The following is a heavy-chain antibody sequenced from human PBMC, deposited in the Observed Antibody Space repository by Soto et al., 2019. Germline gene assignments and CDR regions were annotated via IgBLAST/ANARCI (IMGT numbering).Heavy chain of an antibody. CDR3: ATVEVSGSANFYFYHYYDMDV. V-gene: IGHV1-69*13. Sequence: SVKVSCKPSGGSFSKNAINWVRQAPGQGLEWMGGIIPIFGLINYAPEFQGRLTITADESRSATYMDLSSLTSGDTAMYYCATVEVSGSANFYFYHYYDMDVWGLGTSVTVSS. CDR2: IIPIFGLI. J-gene: IGHJ6*02. CDR1: GGSFSKNA. D-gene: IGHD3-10*01.